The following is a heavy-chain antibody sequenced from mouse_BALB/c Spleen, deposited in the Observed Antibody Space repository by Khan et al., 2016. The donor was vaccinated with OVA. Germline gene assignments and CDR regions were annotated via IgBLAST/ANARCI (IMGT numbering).Heavy chain of an antibody. V-gene: IGHV1S137*01. J-gene: IGHJ2*01. CDR2: ISTYSGNT. CDR3: TRPAYDGYYDY. Sequence: QVQLQQSGPELVRPGVSVKISCKGSGYTFTDYSIHWVKQSHAKSLEWIGLISTYSGNTNYRQKFKGKATMTVDKSSSTAYMELVRLTSEDSAMYYCTRPAYDGYYDYWGQGTTLTVSS. D-gene: IGHD2-3*01. CDR1: GYTFTDYS.